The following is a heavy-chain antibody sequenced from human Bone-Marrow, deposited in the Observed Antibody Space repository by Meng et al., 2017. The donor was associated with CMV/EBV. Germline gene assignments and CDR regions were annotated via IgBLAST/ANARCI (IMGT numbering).Heavy chain of an antibody. Sequence: SETLSLTCTVSGGSIGDSRYYWGWIRQPPGKGLEWIGTIYYTGSTFYNPSLKSRVTISVDTSKNQFSLKLTSVTAPDTAVYYCARLPSSAISPPDVWGQWTTVTVSS. J-gene: IGHJ6*02. D-gene: IGHD3-3*01. V-gene: IGHV4-39*01. CDR2: IYYTGST. CDR1: GGSIGDSRYY. CDR3: ARLPSSAISPPDV.